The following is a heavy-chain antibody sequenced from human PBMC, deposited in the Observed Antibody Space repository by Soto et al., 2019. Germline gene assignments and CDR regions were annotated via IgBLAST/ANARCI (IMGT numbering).Heavy chain of an antibody. D-gene: IGHD2-15*01. J-gene: IGHJ6*02. Sequence: SPTLSLTCAISGDSVSSSTAAWNWIRQSPSRGVEWLGRTYYRSKWYHDYAVYEEGRVIINPDTSENQFSLQLNSVTPDDTAVYYCAREGGDCSGGSCHAYYYYGMDVWGQGTTVTVSS. CDR2: TYYRSKWYH. CDR3: AREGGDCSGGSCHAYYYYGMDV. V-gene: IGHV6-1*01. CDR1: GDSVSSSTAA.